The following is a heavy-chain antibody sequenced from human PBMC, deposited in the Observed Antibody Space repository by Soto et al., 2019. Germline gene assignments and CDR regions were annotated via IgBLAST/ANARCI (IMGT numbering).Heavy chain of an antibody. CDR3: ARDRPAFKSVGSGMDG. Sequence: QVQLQESGPGLVKPSQTLSLTCSVSGGAINNRDYYWSWIRQHPGKGLEWIGNIFYSGSTDYNPSLKGRLTISIDTSKNEFSLKLTSVTAADTAVYYCARDRPAFKSVGSGMDGWGQGTTVTVSS. V-gene: IGHV4-31*03. CDR2: IFYSGST. CDR1: GGAINNRDYY. D-gene: IGHD1-26*01. J-gene: IGHJ6*02.